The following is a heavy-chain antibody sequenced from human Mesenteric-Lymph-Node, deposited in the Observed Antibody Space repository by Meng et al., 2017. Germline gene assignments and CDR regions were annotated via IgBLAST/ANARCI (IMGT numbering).Heavy chain of an antibody. CDR1: GFTFSSYW. V-gene: IGHV3-74*01. D-gene: IGHD6-19*01. CDR2: INSGGSST. J-gene: IGHJ5*02. Sequence: GGSLRLSCAASGFTFSSYWMHWVRQAPGKGLVWVSRINSGGSSTSYADSVKGRFTISRDNAKNTLYLQMNSLRAEDTAVYYCARVSSRYSSGWYVYWFDPWGQGTLVTVSS. CDR3: ARVSSRYSSGWYVYWFDP.